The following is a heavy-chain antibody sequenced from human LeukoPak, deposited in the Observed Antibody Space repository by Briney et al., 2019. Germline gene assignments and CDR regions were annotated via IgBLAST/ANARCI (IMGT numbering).Heavy chain of an antibody. V-gene: IGHV4-39*01. J-gene: IGHJ4*02. CDR2: IYYSGTT. D-gene: IGHD3-3*01. CDR1: GGSISSSSYS. CDR3: ARLQFDFWSGYTHPYFDY. Sequence: SSETLSLTCTVSGGSISSSSYSWGWIRQPPGKGLEWIRSIYYSGTTYYNPSLKSRVTISVDTSKIQFSLKLSSVAATDTAVYFCARLQFDFWSGYTHPYFDYWGQGTLVTVSS.